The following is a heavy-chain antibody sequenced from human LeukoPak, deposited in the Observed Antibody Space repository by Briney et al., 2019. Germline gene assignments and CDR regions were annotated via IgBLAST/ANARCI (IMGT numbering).Heavy chain of an antibody. CDR3: ARGSGTIYMFDY. Sequence: GGSLRLSCAASGYTFNRYWMHWVRQAPARGLVWVSRINSDGRSTTYADSVKGRFTNSRDNARNTLYLQMNSLRAEYTAVYYCARGSGTIYMFDYWGQGTLVTVSS. CDR2: INSDGRST. CDR1: GYTFNRYW. D-gene: IGHD2/OR15-2a*01. J-gene: IGHJ4*02. V-gene: IGHV3-74*01.